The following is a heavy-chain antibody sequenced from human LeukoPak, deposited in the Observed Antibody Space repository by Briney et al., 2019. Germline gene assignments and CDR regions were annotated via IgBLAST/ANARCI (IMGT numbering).Heavy chain of an antibody. CDR2: INHSGST. CDR3: ASIVECSGGSCGYFDY. D-gene: IGHD2-15*01. CDR1: GGSISSGGYS. J-gene: IGHJ4*02. Sequence: PSQTLSLTCAVSGGSISSGGYSWSWIRQPPGKGLEWIGEINHSGSTNYNPSLKSRVTISVDTSKNQFSLKLSSVTAADTAVYYCASIVECSGGSCGYFDYWGQGTLVTVSS. V-gene: IGHV4-30-2*01.